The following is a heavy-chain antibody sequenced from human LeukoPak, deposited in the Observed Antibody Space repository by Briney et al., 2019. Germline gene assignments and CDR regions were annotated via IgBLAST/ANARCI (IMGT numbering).Heavy chain of an antibody. V-gene: IGHV3-23*01. J-gene: IGHJ4*02. CDR3: AKALRYTSDSLDY. Sequence: GGSLRLSCAASGFTFSSYAMSWVRQAPGKGLEWVSGISGSGGSTYYADSVKGRFTISRDNSKNTLSLQMNSLRAEDTALYYCAKALRYTSDSLDYWGQGTLVTVSS. D-gene: IGHD3-9*01. CDR1: GFTFSSYA. CDR2: ISGSGGST.